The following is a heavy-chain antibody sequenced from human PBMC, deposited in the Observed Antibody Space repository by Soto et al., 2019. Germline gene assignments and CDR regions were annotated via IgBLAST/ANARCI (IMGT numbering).Heavy chain of an antibody. V-gene: IGHV3-7*01. CDR1: GLTFSKYW. CDR3: ARAGYCGPGCYYYFDY. J-gene: IGHJ4*02. Sequence: EVQLVESGGGLVQPGGSLRLSCAASGLTFSKYWMTWVRQAPGKGLELVANIKHDGSATYYVDSVKGRFTISRDNAKNSLYLQMNSLRVEDTSVYYCARAGYCGPGCYYYFDYWGQGTLVTVSS. D-gene: IGHD2-21*02. CDR2: IKHDGSAT.